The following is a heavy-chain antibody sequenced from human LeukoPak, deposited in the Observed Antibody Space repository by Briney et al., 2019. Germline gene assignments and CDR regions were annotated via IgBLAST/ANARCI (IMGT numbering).Heavy chain of an antibody. J-gene: IGHJ4*02. D-gene: IGHD1-26*01. Sequence: GSLRLSCAASGFTFSSYNMNWVRQAPGKGLEWIGSIYYSGSTYYNPSLKSRVTISVDTSKNQFSLKLSSVTAADAAVYYCARLVVGATGYFDYWGQGTLVTVSS. CDR2: IYYSGST. CDR1: GFTFSSYN. CDR3: ARLVVGATGYFDY. V-gene: IGHV4-39*01.